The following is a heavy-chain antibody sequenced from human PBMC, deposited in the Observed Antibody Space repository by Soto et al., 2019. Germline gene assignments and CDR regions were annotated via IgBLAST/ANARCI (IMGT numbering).Heavy chain of an antibody. V-gene: IGHV3-23*01. CDR3: AKYAKASGYYTPYYFDY. Sequence: PGGSLRLSCAASGFTFSSYAMSWVRQAPGKGLEWVSAISGSGGSTYYADSVKGRFTISRDNSKNTLYLQMNSLRAEDTAVYYCAKYAKASGYYTPYYFDYWGQGTLVTVSS. D-gene: IGHD3-3*01. CDR1: GFTFSSYA. CDR2: ISGSGGST. J-gene: IGHJ4*02.